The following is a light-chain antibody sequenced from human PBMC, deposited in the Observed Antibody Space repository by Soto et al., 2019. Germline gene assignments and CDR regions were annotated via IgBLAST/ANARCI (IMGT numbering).Light chain of an antibody. CDR3: KLSVAYGSWS. V-gene: IGKV1-5*03. Sequence: DIQMTQSPSTLSASVGDRVTITCRASQSISSWLAWYQQKPGEAPKLLIYKPSTRESVVPSRFSGSASGTQCTLTFSSLHAYYFATCDYKLSVAYGSWSCGRGLKVEIK. CDR1: QSISSW. J-gene: IGKJ1*01. CDR2: KPS.